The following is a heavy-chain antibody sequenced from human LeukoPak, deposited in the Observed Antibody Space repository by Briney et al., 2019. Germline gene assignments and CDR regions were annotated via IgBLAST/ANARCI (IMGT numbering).Heavy chain of an antibody. CDR2: IIPIFGTA. D-gene: IGHD2-15*01. CDR3: ARRYCSGGSCYSEAFDI. J-gene: IGHJ3*02. V-gene: IGHV1-69*13. CDR1: GGTFSSYA. Sequence: SVKVSCKASGGTFSSYAISWVRQAPGQGLEWMGGIIPIFGTANYAQKFQGRVTITADESTSTAYMELSSLRSEDTAVYYCARRYCSGGSCYSEAFDIWGQGTMVTVYS.